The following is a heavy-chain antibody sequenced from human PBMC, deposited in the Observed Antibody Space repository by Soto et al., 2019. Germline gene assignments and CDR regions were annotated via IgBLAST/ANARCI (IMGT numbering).Heavy chain of an antibody. CDR2: IKLDGSER. V-gene: IGHV3-7*01. CDR1: GFTFSSVRSYW. Sequence: EVQLVESGGGLVQPGGSLRLSCAASGFTFSSVRSYWMSWVRQAPGKGLEWVANIKLDGSERYYVDSVKGRFTISRDDARKSLYLQMNSLRAEDTAIYYCARGYYWGQGTLVSVSS. CDR3: ARGYY. J-gene: IGHJ4*02. D-gene: IGHD2-15*01.